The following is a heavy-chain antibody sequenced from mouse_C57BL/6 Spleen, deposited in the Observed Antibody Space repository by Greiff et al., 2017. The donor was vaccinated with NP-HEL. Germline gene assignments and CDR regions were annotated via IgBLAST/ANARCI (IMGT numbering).Heavy chain of an antibody. Sequence: VQLQQSGPGLVKPSQSLSLTCSVTGYSITSGYYWNWIRQFPGNKLEWMGYISYDGSNNYNPSLKNRISITRDTSKNQFFLKLNSVTTEDTATYYCARDYDYDDYFDYWGQGTTLTVSS. J-gene: IGHJ2*01. D-gene: IGHD2-4*01. V-gene: IGHV3-6*01. CDR1: GYSITSGYY. CDR3: ARDYDYDDYFDY. CDR2: ISYDGSN.